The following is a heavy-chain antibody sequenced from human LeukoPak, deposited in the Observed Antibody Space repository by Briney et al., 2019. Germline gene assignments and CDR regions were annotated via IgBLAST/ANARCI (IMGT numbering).Heavy chain of an antibody. CDR3: ASGRYGDLYDY. J-gene: IGHJ4*02. D-gene: IGHD4-17*01. CDR2: IYYSGST. CDR1: GGSISGYS. V-gene: IGHV4-59*01. Sequence: SETLSLTCTVSGGSISGYSWSWIRQPPGKGLEWIGYIYYSGSTNYSPSLKSRVTISVDTSKNQFSLKLRSVTAADTAVYYCASGRYGDLYDYWGQGTLVTVSS.